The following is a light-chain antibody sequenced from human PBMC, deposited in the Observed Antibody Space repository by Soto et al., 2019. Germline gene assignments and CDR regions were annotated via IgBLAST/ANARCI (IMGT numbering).Light chain of an antibody. V-gene: IGKV3-15*01. Sequence: PGERATLSCGASQSVSSSYLAWYQQKPGLAPRLLIYDASTRATGIPARFSGSGSGTEFTLTISSLQSEDFAVYYCQQYNNWPWTFGQGTKVDIK. CDR3: QQYNNWPWT. CDR1: QSVSSSY. J-gene: IGKJ1*01. CDR2: DAS.